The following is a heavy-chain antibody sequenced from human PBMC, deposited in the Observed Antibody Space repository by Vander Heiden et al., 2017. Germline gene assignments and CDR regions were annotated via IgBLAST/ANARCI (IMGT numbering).Heavy chain of an antibody. Sequence: QVQLQQSGPGLVKPSQTLSLTCAISGASVAGNSAAWNWIRQSPSRGLEWLGRTYYRSKWYNDYAVSVKSRITINPDTSKNQFSLQLNSVTTEDTAVYYCARGGGYSGYAVGRFDYWGQGTLVTVSS. D-gene: IGHD5-12*01. CDR1: GASVAGNSAA. J-gene: IGHJ4*02. CDR2: TYYRSKWYN. V-gene: IGHV6-1*01. CDR3: ARGGGYSGYAVGRFDY.